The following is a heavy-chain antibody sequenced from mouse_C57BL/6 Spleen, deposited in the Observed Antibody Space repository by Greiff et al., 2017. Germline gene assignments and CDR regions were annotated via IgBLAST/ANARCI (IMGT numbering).Heavy chain of an antibody. CDR1: GFTFSSYA. CDR2: ISSGGDYI. D-gene: IGHD1-1*01. CDR3: TRDGYYGSSVDY. Sequence: EVKVVESGEGLVKPGGSLKLSCAASGFTFSSYALSWVRQTPEKRLEWVAYISSGGDYIYYADTVKGRFTISRDNARNTLYLQMSSLKSEDTAMYYCTRDGYYGSSVDYWGQGTTLTVSS. V-gene: IGHV5-9-1*02. J-gene: IGHJ2*01.